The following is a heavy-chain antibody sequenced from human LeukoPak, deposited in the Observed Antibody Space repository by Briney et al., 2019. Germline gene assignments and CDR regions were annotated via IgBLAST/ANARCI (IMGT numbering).Heavy chain of an antibody. Sequence: PGGSLRLSCAASGFTFSNYAMHWVRQAPGKGLDWVALISFDENKYYADSVKGRFTVSRDTSKNTLYLQMNSLRAEDTAVYYCARESEGSSGGLDYWGQGTLVTVSS. CDR3: ARESEGSSGGLDY. V-gene: IGHV3-30*04. J-gene: IGHJ4*02. CDR2: ISFDENK. CDR1: GFTFSNYA. D-gene: IGHD3-22*01.